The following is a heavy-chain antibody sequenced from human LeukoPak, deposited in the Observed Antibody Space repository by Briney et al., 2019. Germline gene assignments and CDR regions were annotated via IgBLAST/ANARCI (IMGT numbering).Heavy chain of an antibody. CDR2: VSSDGGDE. Sequence: GGSLRLSCAASGFTFSSYTMQWVRQAPGKGLEWVAVVSSDGGDEYYADSVKGRFTISRDNSKSTLYLQLNSLRTDDTAVYYCARDWGYSSRWYSPHLDYWGQGTLVTVSS. J-gene: IGHJ4*02. CDR1: GFTFSSYT. CDR3: ARDWGYSSRWYSPHLDY. D-gene: IGHD6-13*01. V-gene: IGHV3-30-3*01.